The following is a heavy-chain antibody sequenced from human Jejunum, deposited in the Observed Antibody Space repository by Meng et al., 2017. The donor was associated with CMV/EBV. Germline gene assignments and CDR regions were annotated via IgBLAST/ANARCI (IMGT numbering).Heavy chain of an antibody. Sequence: LRESRPGFVQPSQTRSLTVSVTGGAVSSGTYYGSWLRQSPETGLELIGFIYYSGASYSTPSLRSRVTMSMDTSTNQFSLRLNSVTAADTGVYFCARDRGYSSGWGVFDYWARGTLVTVSS. CDR1: GGAVSSGTYY. CDR3: ARDRGYSSGWGVFDY. CDR2: IYYSGAS. V-gene: IGHV4-30-4*01. J-gene: IGHJ4*02. D-gene: IGHD6-19*01.